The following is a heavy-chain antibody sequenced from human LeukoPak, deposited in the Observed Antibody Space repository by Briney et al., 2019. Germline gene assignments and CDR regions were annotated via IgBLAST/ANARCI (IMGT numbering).Heavy chain of an antibody. Sequence: GASVKVSCTTSGYIFTDFYLHWVRQAPGQGLEWMGWISPTNGATSYARRFQGRVNMARDTSTSTSYMELSSLGSDDTAVYYCARSLSVTRGLITTMLGYWGQGTLVTVSS. D-gene: IGHD3-10*01. CDR3: ARSLSVTRGLITTMLGY. CDR1: GYIFTDFY. V-gene: IGHV1-2*02. J-gene: IGHJ4*02. CDR2: ISPTNGAT.